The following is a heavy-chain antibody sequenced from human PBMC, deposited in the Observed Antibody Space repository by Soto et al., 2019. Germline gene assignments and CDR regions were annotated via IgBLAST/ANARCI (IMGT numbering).Heavy chain of an antibody. J-gene: IGHJ4*02. CDR1: GFTFRSHG. CDR2: IWYDGSHQ. Sequence: QVKLVESGGGVVQPGRSLRLSCAASGFTFRSHGMHWVRQAPGKGLEWVAVIWYDGSHQYYGDSVKGRFTISRDNSKNTLSLQMNSLRGEDTAIYYCAREGYGGEARFDCWGQGTLVTVSS. V-gene: IGHV3-33*01. D-gene: IGHD2-21*01. CDR3: AREGYGGEARFDC.